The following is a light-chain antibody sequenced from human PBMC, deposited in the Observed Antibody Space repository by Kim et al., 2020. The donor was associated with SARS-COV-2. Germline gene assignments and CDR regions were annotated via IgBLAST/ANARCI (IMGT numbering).Light chain of an antibody. Sequence: ASTGDSVSIACQASQGISSYLDWYQQKPGKAPKLLIYAASTLQSGVPSRFSGSGSGTDFTLTISSLQSEDFATYYCQQYYGYPYTFGQRTKLEI. CDR1: QGISSY. CDR2: AAS. CDR3: QQYYGYPYT. V-gene: IGKV1-8*01. J-gene: IGKJ2*01.